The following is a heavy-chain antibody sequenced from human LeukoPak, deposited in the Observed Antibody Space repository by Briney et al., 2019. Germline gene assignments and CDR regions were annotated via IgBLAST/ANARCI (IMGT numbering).Heavy chain of an antibody. J-gene: IGHJ5*02. D-gene: IGHD3-16*01. CDR2: IKEDGSEK. V-gene: IGHV3-7*01. CDR3: ARGGGEPLRNWFDP. Sequence: GGSLRLSCAASGFTFSSYAMSWVRQAPGKGLEWVANIKEDGSEKYYVDSVKGRFTISRDNAKKSLYLQMDSLRAEDTAVYYCARGGGEPLRNWFDPWGQGTLVTVSS. CDR1: GFTFSSYA.